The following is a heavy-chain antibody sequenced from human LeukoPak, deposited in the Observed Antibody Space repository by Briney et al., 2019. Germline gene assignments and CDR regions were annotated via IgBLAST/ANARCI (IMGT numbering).Heavy chain of an antibody. CDR2: IYTSGST. Sequence: PSQTLSLTCTVSGGSISSGSYYWSWIRQPAGKGLERIGRIYTSGSTNYNPSLKSRVTISVDTSKNQFSLKLSSVTAADTAVYYCASSDSSSSFDYWGQGTLVTVSS. J-gene: IGHJ4*02. V-gene: IGHV4-61*02. CDR1: GGSISSGSYY. CDR3: ASSDSSSSFDY. D-gene: IGHD6-13*01.